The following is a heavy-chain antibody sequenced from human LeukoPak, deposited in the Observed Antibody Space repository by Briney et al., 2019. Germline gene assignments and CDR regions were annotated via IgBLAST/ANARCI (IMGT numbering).Heavy chain of an antibody. D-gene: IGHD3-3*01. Sequence: ASVKVSCKASGGTFSSYAISWVRQAPGQGLEWMGGIIPIFGTANYAQKFQGRVTITADESTSTAYMELSSLRSEDTAVYYCARAGVVTIQSSFDYWGQGTLVTVSS. J-gene: IGHJ4*02. CDR1: GGTFSSYA. CDR2: IIPIFGTA. V-gene: IGHV1-69*13. CDR3: ARAGVVTIQSSFDY.